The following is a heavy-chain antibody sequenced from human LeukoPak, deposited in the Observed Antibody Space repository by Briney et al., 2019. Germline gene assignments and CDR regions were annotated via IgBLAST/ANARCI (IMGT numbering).Heavy chain of an antibody. J-gene: IGHJ6*03. CDR1: GFTFSSYG. V-gene: IGHV3-23*01. D-gene: IGHD6-19*01. CDR3: AKDSSGWNLPYYYYYMDV. Sequence: PGGSLRLSCAASGFTFSSYGMSWVRQAPGKGLEWVSAISGSGGSTYYADSVKGRFTISRDNSKSTLYLQMNSLRAEDTAVYYCAKDSSGWNLPYYYYYMDVWGKGTTVTISS. CDR2: ISGSGGST.